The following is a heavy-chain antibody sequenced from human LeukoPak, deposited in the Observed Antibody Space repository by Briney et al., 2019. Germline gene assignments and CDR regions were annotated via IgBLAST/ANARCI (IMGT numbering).Heavy chain of an antibody. CDR1: GGSISSSSYY. J-gene: IGHJ4*02. Sequence: PSETLSLTCTVSGGSISSSSYYWGWIRQPPGKGLEWIGSIYYSGSTNYNPSLKSRVTISVDTSKNQFSLKLSSVTAADTAVYYCARAQGSGWYEFDYWGQGTLVTVSS. D-gene: IGHD6-19*01. CDR2: IYYSGST. CDR3: ARAQGSGWYEFDY. V-gene: IGHV4-39*07.